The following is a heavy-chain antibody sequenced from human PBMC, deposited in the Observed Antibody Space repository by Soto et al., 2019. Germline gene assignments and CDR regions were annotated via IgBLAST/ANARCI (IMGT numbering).Heavy chain of an antibody. CDR2: VYIGGNT. V-gene: IGHV3-66*01. CDR3: VGSVGGGSDY. Sequence: EVQLVESGGGLVQPGGSLRLSCAASGFTVSSNYMSWVRQAPGKGLEWVSGVYIGGNTYYAESVEDRFTISRDNFQNMLYLQMGSRRAEPSAVSYCVGSVGGGSDYWGQGTLVTVSS. J-gene: IGHJ4*02. CDR1: GFTVSSNY. D-gene: IGHD3-16*01.